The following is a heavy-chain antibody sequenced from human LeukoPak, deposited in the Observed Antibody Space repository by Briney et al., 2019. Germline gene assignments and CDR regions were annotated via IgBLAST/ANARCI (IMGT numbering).Heavy chain of an antibody. CDR1: GFTFSSYA. CDR2: ISGSGEST. D-gene: IGHD2-2*01. Sequence: GGSLRLSCAASGFTFSSYAMSSVRQAPGTGLEWVSGISGSGESTYYADSVKGRFTISRDNSKNTLYLQMNSLRAEDTAVYYCARTRSCSSTSCYVDYWGQGTLVTVSS. J-gene: IGHJ4*02. CDR3: ARTRSCSSTSCYVDY. V-gene: IGHV3-23*01.